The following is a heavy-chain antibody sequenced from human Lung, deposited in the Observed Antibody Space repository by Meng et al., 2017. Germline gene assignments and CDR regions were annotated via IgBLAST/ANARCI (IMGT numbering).Heavy chain of an antibody. Sequence: QVQLVQSGSELKKPGASVRLSCKASGYTFTSYYVYWVRQAPGQGLEWMGWINAGGGDTGYSRKFEARLSITLNTPTTTVYMDLPNLRSEDTAVYYCARERGGGATHWFDPWGQGTLVTVSS. CDR3: ARERGGGATHWFDP. CDR2: INAGGGDT. J-gene: IGHJ5*02. CDR1: GYTFTSYY. D-gene: IGHD3-16*01. V-gene: IGHV1-3*01.